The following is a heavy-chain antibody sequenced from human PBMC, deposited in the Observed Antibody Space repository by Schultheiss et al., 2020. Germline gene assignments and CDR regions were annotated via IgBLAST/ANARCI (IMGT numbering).Heavy chain of an antibody. V-gene: IGHV4-34*09. CDR3: ARDRQYCSSTSCYAPYYYYGMDV. CDR1: GGSFSGYY. Sequence: SQTLSLTCAVYGGSFSGYYWSWIRQPPGKGLEWIGEINHSGSTNYNPSLKSRVTISVDTSKNQFSLKLSSVTAADTAVYYCARDRQYCSSTSCYAPYYYYGMDVWGQGTTVTVSS. J-gene: IGHJ6*02. CDR2: INHSGST. D-gene: IGHD2-2*01.